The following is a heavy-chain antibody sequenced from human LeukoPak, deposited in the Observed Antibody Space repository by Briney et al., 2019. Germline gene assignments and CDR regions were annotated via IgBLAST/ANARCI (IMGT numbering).Heavy chain of an antibody. CDR2: INPISGAT. Sequence: GAPVKVSCKASGYIFTDYNIQWVRQAPGQGLEWMGWINPISGATKSAQRFQGRVAMTRDTSISTAYMELISLRYDDTAVYYCARGPASGYFSSNFDYWGQGTLVTVSS. D-gene: IGHD3-22*01. CDR3: ARGPASGYFSSNFDY. CDR1: GYIFTDYN. V-gene: IGHV1-2*02. J-gene: IGHJ4*02.